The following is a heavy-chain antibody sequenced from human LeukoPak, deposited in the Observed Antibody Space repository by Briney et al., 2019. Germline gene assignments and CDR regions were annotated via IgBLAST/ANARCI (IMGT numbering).Heavy chain of an antibody. D-gene: IGHD6-19*01. CDR2: IHYSGST. J-gene: IGHJ4*02. CDR1: GGSISSGGYY. Sequence: PSQTLSLTCTVSGGSISSGGYYWSWIRQHPGKGLEWIGYIHYSGSTYYNPSLKSRVTISVDTTKNQFSLKLSSVTAADTAVYYCARGRYGYSSGWTTFDYWGQGTLVTVSS. CDR3: ARGRYGYSSGWTTFDY. V-gene: IGHV4-31*03.